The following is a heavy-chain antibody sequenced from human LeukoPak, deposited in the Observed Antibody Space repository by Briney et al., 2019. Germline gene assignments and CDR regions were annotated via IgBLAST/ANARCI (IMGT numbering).Heavy chain of an antibody. Sequence: GGSLRLSCAASGFTFSSYDMHWVRQATGKGLEWVSGIGTAGDIYYPGSVKGRFTISRENAKNSLYLQVNSLRAGDTAVYYCAKDLAWGRISGDAFDIWGQGTMVTVSS. V-gene: IGHV3-13*01. J-gene: IGHJ3*02. CDR1: GFTFSSYD. CDR3: AKDLAWGRISGDAFDI. CDR2: IGTAGDI. D-gene: IGHD2-15*01.